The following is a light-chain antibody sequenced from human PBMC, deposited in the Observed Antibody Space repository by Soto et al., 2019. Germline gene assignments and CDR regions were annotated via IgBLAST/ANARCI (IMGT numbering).Light chain of an antibody. CDR3: CSYAGSYAFV. V-gene: IGLV2-11*01. J-gene: IGLJ2*01. CDR2: EVS. CDR1: SSDVGGYNL. Sequence: QSALTQPGSVSGSPGQSVTISCTGTSSDVGGYNLVSWYQQHPGKAPKLMIYEVSKRPSGVTNRFSGSKSGNTASLTISGLQAEDEADYYCCSYAGSYAFVFGAGTKLTVL.